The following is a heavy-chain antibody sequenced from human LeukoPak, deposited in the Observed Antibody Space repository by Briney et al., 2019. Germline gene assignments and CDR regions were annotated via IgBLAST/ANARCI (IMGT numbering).Heavy chain of an antibody. Sequence: PSETLSLTCTVSGYSISSGYYWGWIRQPPGKGLEWVGSMYHSGSTYYNPSLNSRVTISRDTSKNDFSLKLSSVTATDTAIYFCARGRVSSSVYYSTYYYYFYMDVWGKGTTVSVSS. D-gene: IGHD4-11*01. CDR1: GYSISSGYY. V-gene: IGHV4-38-2*02. J-gene: IGHJ6*03. CDR2: MYHSGST. CDR3: ARGRVSSSVYYSTYYYYFYMDV.